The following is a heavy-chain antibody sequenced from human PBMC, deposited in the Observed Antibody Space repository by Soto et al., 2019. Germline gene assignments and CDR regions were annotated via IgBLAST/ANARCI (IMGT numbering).Heavy chain of an antibody. J-gene: IGHJ4*02. Sequence: PGGSLRLSCVASGFTFSSYAMGWVRQTSGKGLEWVSTISGSDGATYYAYSVKGRFTISRDNSRNTLYLQMNSLRAEDSAIYYCAKYAGLSPGVRYNFDYWGPGTLVTVSS. CDR1: GFTFSSYA. CDR2: ISGSDGAT. D-gene: IGHD1-1*01. V-gene: IGHV3-23*01. CDR3: AKYAGLSPGVRYNFDY.